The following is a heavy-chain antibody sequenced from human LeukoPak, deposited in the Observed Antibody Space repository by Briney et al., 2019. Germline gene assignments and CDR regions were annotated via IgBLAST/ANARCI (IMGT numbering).Heavy chain of an antibody. J-gene: IGHJ5*02. CDR1: GGSFSGYY. CDR3: ARGGSSRYDNWFDP. CDR2: INHSGST. Sequence: AETLSLTCAVYGGSFSGYYLSWIRQPPGKGLEWIGEINHSGSTNYNPSLKSRVTISVDTSKNLFSLKLSSMTAADTAVYYCARGGSSRYDNWFDPWGQGTLVTVSS. V-gene: IGHV4-34*01. D-gene: IGHD6-13*01.